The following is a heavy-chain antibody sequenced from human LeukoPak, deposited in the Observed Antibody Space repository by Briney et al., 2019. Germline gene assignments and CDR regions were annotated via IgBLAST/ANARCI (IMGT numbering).Heavy chain of an antibody. CDR1: GFTFSPYW. V-gene: IGHV3-7*01. J-gene: IGHJ3*02. CDR3: ARLAPYYGTGII. CDR2: IKEDGSEE. D-gene: IGHD3-10*01. Sequence: PGGSLRLSCAASGFTFSPYWMSWVRQAPGKGLEWVATIKEDGSEEYYADSVKGRFTISRDNAKNSLYLQMSSLRAEDTAVYYCARLAPYYGTGIIWGQGTVVTVSS.